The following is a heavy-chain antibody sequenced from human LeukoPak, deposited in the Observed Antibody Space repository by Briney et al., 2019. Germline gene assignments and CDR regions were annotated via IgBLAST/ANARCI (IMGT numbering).Heavy chain of an antibody. CDR3: AKEGIYLKSSLED. CDR2: IWYEEKTK. CDR1: GFTFSSYG. V-gene: IGHV3-33*06. J-gene: IGHJ4*02. Sequence: GRSLRLSCTASGFTFSSYGMHWVRQAPGSGLEWVATIWYEEKTKYYIDSVKGRFTISRDNSKNTFYLRMNSLRVDDTAIYYCAKEGIYLKSSLEDWGQGTPVTDSS. D-gene: IGHD5-12*01.